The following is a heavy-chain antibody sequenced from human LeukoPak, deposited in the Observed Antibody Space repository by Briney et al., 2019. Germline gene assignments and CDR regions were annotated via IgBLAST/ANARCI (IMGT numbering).Heavy chain of an antibody. D-gene: IGHD5-12*01. CDR1: GGSITSTNY. Sequence: SGTLSLTCGVSGGSITSTNYWTWVRQPPGKGLEWIGEVNLQGSTNYNPSLMGRVAISVDMSENHISLQLTSVTAADTAVYYCTTDRGYGHLDIWGQGALVTVSS. CDR3: TTDRGYGHLDI. V-gene: IGHV4-4*02. CDR2: VNLQGST. J-gene: IGHJ4*02.